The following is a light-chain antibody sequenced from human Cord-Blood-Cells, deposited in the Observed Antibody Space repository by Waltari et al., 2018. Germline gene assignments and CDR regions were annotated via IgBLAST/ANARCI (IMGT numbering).Light chain of an antibody. CDR1: SSDVGGYNY. J-gene: IGLJ3*02. CDR2: DVS. CDR3: SSYTSSSTRV. Sequence: QSALTQPASVSGSPGQSITISCTGTSSDVGGYNYVSWYQQHPGKAPKLMIYDVSNRPAGVSILFSGSKSGNTASLTISGLQAEDEADYYCSSYTSSSTRVFGGGTKLTVL. V-gene: IGLV2-14*01.